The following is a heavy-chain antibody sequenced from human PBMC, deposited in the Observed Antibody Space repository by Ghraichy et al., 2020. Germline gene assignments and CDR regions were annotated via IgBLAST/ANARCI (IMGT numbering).Heavy chain of an antibody. CDR1: GYTFTTHG. Sequence: ASVKVSCKASGYTFTTHGISWVRQAPGQGLEWMGWISAYNGKTNYPQKVQGRVTMTTDTSTSTAYMELRSLRSDDTAVYYCARDDGDGTLRFDYWGQGTLVTVSS. D-gene: IGHD5-24*01. J-gene: IGHJ4*02. CDR2: ISAYNGKT. V-gene: IGHV1-18*01. CDR3: ARDDGDGTLRFDY.